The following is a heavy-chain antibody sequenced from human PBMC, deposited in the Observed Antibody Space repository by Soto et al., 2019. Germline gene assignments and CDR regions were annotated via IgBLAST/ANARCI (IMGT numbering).Heavy chain of an antibody. D-gene: IGHD6-25*01. V-gene: IGHV3-11*05. CDR2: ISSSSTYT. Sequence: QVQLVESGGGLVKPGGSLRLSCAASGFTFSDYYMSWIRQAPGQGLEWVSYISSSSTYTNYADSVKGRFTISRDNAKNSLYLQRNSLSAEDTAVYYGAREEPEDGDCRSVSGHKPFDPWGQGTLVTVSS. CDR3: AREEPEDGDCRSVSGHKPFDP. CDR1: GFTFSDYY. J-gene: IGHJ5*02.